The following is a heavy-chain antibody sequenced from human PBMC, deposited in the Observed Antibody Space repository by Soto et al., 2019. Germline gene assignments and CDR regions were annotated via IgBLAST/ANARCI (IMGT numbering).Heavy chain of an antibody. CDR1: GFTFDDYA. CDR2: ISWNSGSI. Sequence: HPGGSLRLSCAASGFTFDDYAMHWVRQAPGKGLEWVSGISWNSGSIGYADSVKGRFTISRDNAKNSLYLQMNSLRAEDTALYYCAKVQKPERRGYGYGQRTEYYYYGMDVWGQGTTVTVSS. CDR3: AKVQKPERRGYGYGQRTEYYYYGMDV. V-gene: IGHV3-9*01. J-gene: IGHJ6*02. D-gene: IGHD5-18*01.